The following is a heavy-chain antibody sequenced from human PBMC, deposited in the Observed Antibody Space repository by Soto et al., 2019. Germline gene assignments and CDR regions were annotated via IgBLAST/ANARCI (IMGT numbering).Heavy chain of an antibody. CDR1: GGSISSYY. J-gene: IGHJ3*02. CDR2: IYYSGST. V-gene: IGHV4-59*01. D-gene: IGHD3-10*01. CDR3: ARGGRFRGVTSWAFDI. Sequence: QVQLQESGPGLVKPSETLSLTCTVSGGSISSYYWSWIRQPPGKGLEWIGYIYYSGSTNYNPSLKSRVTISVDTSKNQFSLKLSSVTAADTAVYYCARGGRFRGVTSWAFDIWGQGTMVTVSS.